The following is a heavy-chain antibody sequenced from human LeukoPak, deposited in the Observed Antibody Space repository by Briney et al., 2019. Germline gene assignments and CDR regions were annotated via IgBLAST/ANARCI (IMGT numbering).Heavy chain of an antibody. CDR2: ITSRGRTP. CDR1: GFTFKTHV. D-gene: IGHD3-10*01. V-gene: IGHV3-23*01. J-gene: IGHJ1*01. CDR3: AKDRPNFYESTGSYYKMKGDF. Sequence: GGPLRLSFEPPGFTFKTHVMSWVPRGPGKELEWVASITSRGRTPYYVDSVKGRFTISRDNSKNTLYLQMNNLRGEDTAVYYCAKDRPNFYESTGSYYKMKGDFWGQGSLVTVSS.